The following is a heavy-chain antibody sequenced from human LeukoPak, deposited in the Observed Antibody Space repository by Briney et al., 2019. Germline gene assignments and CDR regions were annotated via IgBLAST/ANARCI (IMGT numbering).Heavy chain of an antibody. D-gene: IGHD5-12*01. CDR3: ARDRARYSGYDATDY. CDR1: GFTFSSYG. Sequence: GGSLRLSCAASGFTFSSYGMHWVRQAPGKGLEWVAVIWYDGSNKYYADSVKGRFTISRDNSKNTLYLQVNSLRAEDTAVYYCARDRARYSGYDATDYWGQGTLVTVSS. V-gene: IGHV3-33*01. J-gene: IGHJ4*02. CDR2: IWYDGSNK.